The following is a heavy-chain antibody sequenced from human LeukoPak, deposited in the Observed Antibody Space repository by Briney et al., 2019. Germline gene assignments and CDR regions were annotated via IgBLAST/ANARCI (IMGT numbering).Heavy chain of an antibody. V-gene: IGHV1-69*04. D-gene: IGHD2-15*01. CDR3: AKVSKFGCGSGSCSSAFDY. CDR2: IIPILGIA. CDR1: GGTFSSYA. J-gene: IGHJ4*02. Sequence: SVKVSCKASGGTFSSYAISWVRQAPGQGLEWMGRIIPILGIANYAQKFQGRVTITADKSTSTAYMEMSGLRSDDTAMYYCAKVSKFGCGSGSCSSAFDYWGQGTLVTVSS.